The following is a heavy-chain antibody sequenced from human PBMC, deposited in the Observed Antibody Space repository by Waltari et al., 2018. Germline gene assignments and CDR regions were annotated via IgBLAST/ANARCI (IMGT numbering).Heavy chain of an antibody. CDR3: ARTRDPEYYYDSSGYYFDY. V-gene: IGHV4-38-2*01. J-gene: IGHJ4*02. Sequence: QVQLQESGPGLVKPSETLSLTCAVSGYSISSGYYWGWIRQPPGKGLEWIGSIYHSGSTYYNPSLKSRVTISVDTSKNQFSLKLSSVTAADTAVYYCARTRDPEYYYDSSGYYFDYWGQGTLVTVSS. D-gene: IGHD3-22*01. CDR2: IYHSGST. CDR1: GYSISSGYY.